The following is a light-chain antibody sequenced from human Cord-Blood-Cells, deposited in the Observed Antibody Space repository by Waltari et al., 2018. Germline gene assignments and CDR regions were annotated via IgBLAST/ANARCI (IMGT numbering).Light chain of an antibody. CDR2: DVS. Sequence: QSALTQPRSVSGSPGQSVTISCPGTSSNVGGYNNVSWYQQHPGKAPKLMIYDVSKRPSGVPDLFSGSKSGNTASLTISGLQAEDEADYYCCSYAGSYTWVFGGGTKLTVL. V-gene: IGLV2-11*01. CDR3: CSYAGSYTWV. CDR1: SSNVGGYNN. J-gene: IGLJ3*02.